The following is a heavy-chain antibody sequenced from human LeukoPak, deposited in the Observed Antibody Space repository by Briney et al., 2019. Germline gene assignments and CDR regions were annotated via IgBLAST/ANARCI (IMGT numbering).Heavy chain of an antibody. J-gene: IGHJ4*02. CDR3: ARVFGRGYSFPGDY. Sequence: ASVKVSCKASGYTFTGYYMHWVRQAPGQGLEWMGWINPNSGGTNYAQKFQGRVTMTRDTSISTAYMELSRLRSDDTAVYYCARVFGRGYSFPGDYWGQGTLVTVSS. CDR2: INPNSGGT. V-gene: IGHV1-2*02. CDR1: GYTFTGYY. D-gene: IGHD5-18*01.